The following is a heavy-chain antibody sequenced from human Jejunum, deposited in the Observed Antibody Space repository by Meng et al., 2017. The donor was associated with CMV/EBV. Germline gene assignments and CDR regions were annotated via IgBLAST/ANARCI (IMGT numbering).Heavy chain of an antibody. V-gene: IGHV3-7*01. Sequence: SNYLFTWVRLAPGKGLEWVANITEGGTRKNYVDSVECRFTISRDNPNNSLYLQMKSLRDEDTAVYYCARGKDNVISGAFYYGVDVWGPGTTVTVSS. J-gene: IGHJ6*02. CDR2: ITEGGTRK. CDR3: ARGKDNVISGAFYYGVDV. CDR1: SNYL. D-gene: IGHD2-15*01.